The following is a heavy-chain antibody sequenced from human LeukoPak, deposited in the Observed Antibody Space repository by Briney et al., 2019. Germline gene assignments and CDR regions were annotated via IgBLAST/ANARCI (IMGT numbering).Heavy chain of an antibody. J-gene: IGHJ4*02. CDR3: ARDRGPRTGFMVREAYDY. V-gene: IGHV3-74*01. Sequence: GGSLRLSCAASGFTFSDYWIHWVRQAPGKGLVWVSRINTDGSITNYADSVKGRFSISRDNAKNTLYLQMSSLGAEDTAVYYCARDRGPRTGFMVREAYDYWGQGTLVTVSS. CDR1: GFTFSDYW. CDR2: INTDGSIT. D-gene: IGHD3-10*01.